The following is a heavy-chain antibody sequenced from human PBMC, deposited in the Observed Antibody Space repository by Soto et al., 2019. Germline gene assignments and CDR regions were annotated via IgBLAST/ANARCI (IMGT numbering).Heavy chain of an antibody. Sequence: GGSLRLSCAASGFTFSSYAMHWVRQAPGKGLEWVAVISYDGSNKYYADSVKGRFTISRDNSKNTLYLQMNSLRAEDTAVYYCATTAPGFDYWGQGTLVTVSS. J-gene: IGHJ4*02. CDR1: GFTFSSYA. CDR2: ISYDGSNK. CDR3: ATTAPGFDY. D-gene: IGHD3-10*01. V-gene: IGHV3-30-3*01.